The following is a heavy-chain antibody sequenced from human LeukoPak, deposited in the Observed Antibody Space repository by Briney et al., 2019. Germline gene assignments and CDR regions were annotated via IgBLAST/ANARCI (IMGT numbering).Heavy chain of an antibody. J-gene: IGHJ6*03. Sequence: SVKVSCKASGGTFSSYAISWVRQAPGQGLEWMGGIIPIFGTANYAQKFQGRVTITTDESTSTAYMELSSLRFEDTAVYYCARSDIVVVPAAIDYYYYMDVWGKGTTVTVSS. V-gene: IGHV1-69*05. CDR3: ARSDIVVVPAAIDYYYYMDV. D-gene: IGHD2-2*01. CDR2: IIPIFGTA. CDR1: GGTFSSYA.